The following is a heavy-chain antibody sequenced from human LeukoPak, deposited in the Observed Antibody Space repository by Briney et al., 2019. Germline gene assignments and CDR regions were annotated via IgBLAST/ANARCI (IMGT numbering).Heavy chain of an antibody. Sequence: GGSLRFYCAASGFTFSSYGMHWVRQTPGKGLECVAFIRYDGGNQYYTDSVKGRFTISRDNSKNTIYLQMNSLRAEDTAVYYCAKDLRSRTAAAGAPDYWGQGTLVTVSS. CDR3: AKDLRSRTAAAGAPDY. D-gene: IGHD6-13*01. CDR1: GFTFSSYG. J-gene: IGHJ4*02. V-gene: IGHV3-30*02. CDR2: IRYDGGNQ.